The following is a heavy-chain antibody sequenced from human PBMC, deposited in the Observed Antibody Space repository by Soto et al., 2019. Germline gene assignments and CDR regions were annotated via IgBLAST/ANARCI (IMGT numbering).Heavy chain of an antibody. CDR3: ARAGLPNGEFDY. D-gene: IGHD4-17*01. V-gene: IGHV4-30-2*01. CDR1: GGSISSGGYS. Sequence: PSETLSLTCAVSGGSISSGGYSWSWIRQPPGKGLEWIGYIYHSGSTYYNPSLKSRVTISVDRSKNQFSLKLSSVTAADTAVYYCARAGLPNGEFDYWGQGTLVTAPQ. CDR2: IYHSGST. J-gene: IGHJ4*02.